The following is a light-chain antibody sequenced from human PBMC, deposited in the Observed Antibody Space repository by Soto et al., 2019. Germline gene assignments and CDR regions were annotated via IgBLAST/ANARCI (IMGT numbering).Light chain of an antibody. V-gene: IGKV3-11*01. J-gene: IGKJ5*01. CDR3: QQRSNWPPIT. CDR2: DAS. CDR1: QSVSSY. Sequence: EIVLTQSPATLAFSPGGSANISCSASQSVSSYLAWYQQKPGQAPRLLIYDASNRATGIPARFSGSGSGTDFTPTISSLEPEDFAVYYCQQRSNWPPITFGQGTRLEI.